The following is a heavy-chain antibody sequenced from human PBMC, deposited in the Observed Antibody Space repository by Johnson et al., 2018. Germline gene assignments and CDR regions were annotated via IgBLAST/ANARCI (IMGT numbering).Heavy chain of an antibody. V-gene: IGHV3-30*18. J-gene: IGHJ3*02. Sequence: VQLVESGGGVVQPGRSLRLSCAASGCTFSSYGMHWVRQAPGKGLEWVTFILYDGSNKYYADSVKGRFTISRENSKNAVYLQRNSLRAEDNAVYYCAKDLAHYGAFGIWGQGPMVTVSS. CDR1: GCTFSSYG. CDR3: AKDLAHYGAFGI. CDR2: ILYDGSNK. D-gene: IGHD3-16*01.